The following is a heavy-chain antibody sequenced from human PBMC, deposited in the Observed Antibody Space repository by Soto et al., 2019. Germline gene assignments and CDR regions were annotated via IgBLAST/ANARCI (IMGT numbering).Heavy chain of an antibody. J-gene: IGHJ4*02. Sequence: AGGSLRLSCAASGFTVSRNYMSWVRQAPGKGLEWVSVIYSGGSTYYADSVKGRFTISRDNSKNTLYLQMNSLRAEDTAVYYCARASLFIGSGMDYWGQGTLVTVS. V-gene: IGHV3-53*01. CDR3: ARASLFIGSGMDY. CDR2: IYSGGST. CDR1: GFTVSRNY. D-gene: IGHD6-19*01.